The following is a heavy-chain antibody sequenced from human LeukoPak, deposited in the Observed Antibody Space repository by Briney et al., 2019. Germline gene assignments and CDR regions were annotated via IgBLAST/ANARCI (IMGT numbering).Heavy chain of an antibody. Sequence: PGGSLRLSCAASGFTVSSNYMSWVRQAPGKGLEWVSVIYSGGSTYYADSVKGRFTISRDNSKNTLYLQMNSLRAEDTAVYYCARWYYYDSRGAFDIWGQGTMVTVSS. CDR2: IYSGGST. J-gene: IGHJ3*02. CDR3: ARWYYYDSRGAFDI. D-gene: IGHD3-22*01. V-gene: IGHV3-53*01. CDR1: GFTVSSNY.